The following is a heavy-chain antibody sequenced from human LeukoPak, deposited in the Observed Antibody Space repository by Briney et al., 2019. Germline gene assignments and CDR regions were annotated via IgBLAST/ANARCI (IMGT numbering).Heavy chain of an antibody. CDR1: GFTVSSHY. CDR2: IYSGGST. Sequence: PGGSLRLSCAASGFTVSSHYMSWVRQAPGKGLEWVSIIYSGGSTYYADSVKGRFTISRDNSKNTVYLQMNSLRAEDMAVYYCAREEWYYFDYWGQGTLVTVSS. J-gene: IGHJ4*02. CDR3: AREEWYYFDY. V-gene: IGHV3-66*01. D-gene: IGHD3-3*01.